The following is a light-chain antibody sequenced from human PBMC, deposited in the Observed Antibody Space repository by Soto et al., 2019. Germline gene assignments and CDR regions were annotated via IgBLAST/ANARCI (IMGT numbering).Light chain of an antibody. CDR2: GTF. CDR3: QQSHSAPRT. Sequence: IQLTQSPSSLSASVGDRVSITCRASQDIKTYLAWYQQKQGKAPKLLISGTFTLQSGVPSRFNGSGSGTDFTLTISRLQPEDFATYYCQQSHSAPRTFGQGTKVEIK. J-gene: IGKJ2*02. CDR1: QDIKTY. V-gene: IGKV1-9*01.